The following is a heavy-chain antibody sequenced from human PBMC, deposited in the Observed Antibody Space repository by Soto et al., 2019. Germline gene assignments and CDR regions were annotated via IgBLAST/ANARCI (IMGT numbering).Heavy chain of an antibody. V-gene: IGHV1-69*08. D-gene: IGHD2-21*01. CDR3: ARRRYCGYDCYHKHYYGMDV. J-gene: IGHJ6*02. CDR1: GDTFSSYA. CDR2: IITVLGTT. Sequence: QVQLVQSGAELKKTGSSVKVSCRASGDTFSSYAVNWVRQAPGRGLEWMGRIITVLGTTDYAQNFKGRLTITAEKSTKTVYMELSSLRSEDTAVHYCARRRYCGYDCYHKHYYGMDVWGQGTTVTVAS.